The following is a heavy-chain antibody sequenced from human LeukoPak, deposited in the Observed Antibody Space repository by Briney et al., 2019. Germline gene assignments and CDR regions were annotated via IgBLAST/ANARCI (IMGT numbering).Heavy chain of an antibody. V-gene: IGHV4-39*01. CDR2: LYYSGTT. Sequence: SETLSLTCTVSGGSISSGTYYWGWIRQPPGKGLEWIGSLYYSGTTYYNPSLKSRVTISLDTSKNQFSLKLSSVTAADTAVYYCATSGWYLLPGVYWGQGTLVTVSS. CDR1: GGSISSGTYY. D-gene: IGHD6-19*01. J-gene: IGHJ4*02. CDR3: ATSGWYLLPGVY.